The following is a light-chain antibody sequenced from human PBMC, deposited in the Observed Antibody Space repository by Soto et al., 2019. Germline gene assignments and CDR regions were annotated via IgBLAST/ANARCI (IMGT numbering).Light chain of an antibody. CDR2: GAS. CDR3: QQYDSSPFT. J-gene: IGKJ5*01. CDR1: QSVSSSY. Sequence: EIVLTQSPGTLSLSPGERATLSCRASQSVSSSYLAWYRQKPGQAPWLLIYGASSRASGVPDRFSGSGSGTDFTLSISGLEPEDFAVYCCQQYDSSPFTFGQGTRLDIK. V-gene: IGKV3-20*01.